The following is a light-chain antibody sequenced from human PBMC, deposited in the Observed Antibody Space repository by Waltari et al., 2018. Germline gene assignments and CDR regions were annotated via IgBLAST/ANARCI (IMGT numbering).Light chain of an antibody. CDR1: QSVFYSSNNKNY. Sequence: DIVMTQSPDSLAVSLGERATINCKSSQSVFYSSNNKNYLAWYQHKPGQPPKLLIHWASTRESGVPDRFSGSGSGTDFTLTISSLQAEDVAVYYCQQYHSPPYTFGQGTRREIK. CDR2: WAS. J-gene: IGKJ2*01. V-gene: IGKV4-1*01. CDR3: QQYHSPPYT.